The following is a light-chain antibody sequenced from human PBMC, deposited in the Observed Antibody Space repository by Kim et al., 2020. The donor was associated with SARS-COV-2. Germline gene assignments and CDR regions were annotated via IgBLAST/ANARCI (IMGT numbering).Light chain of an antibody. Sequence: PGQSLTIVCGGTRSDVGAFNYVCWYQQYPDKAPKLIIYDVTTRSEVSNRFSGSKSGNTASLTISGLQAEDEADYYCSSYTPGNTWVFGGGTQLTVL. CDR2: DVT. V-gene: IGLV2-14*04. CDR3: SSYTPGNTWV. CDR1: RSDVGAFNY. J-gene: IGLJ3*02.